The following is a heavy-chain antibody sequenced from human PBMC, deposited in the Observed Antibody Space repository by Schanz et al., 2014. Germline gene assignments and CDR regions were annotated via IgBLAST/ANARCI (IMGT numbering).Heavy chain of an antibody. CDR2: INSRSNII. Sequence: AQLLESGGGLVQPGGSLRLSCAASGFTFSDYYMSWIRQAPGKGLEWVSSINSRSNIIYYADSVKGRFTISRDNAKNSLYLQRNSLRVEDTAVYACARDLVSSGWYVWGQGTLVTVSS. J-gene: IGHJ4*02. CDR1: GFTFSDYY. CDR3: ARDLVSSGWYV. V-gene: IGHV3-11*01. D-gene: IGHD6-19*01.